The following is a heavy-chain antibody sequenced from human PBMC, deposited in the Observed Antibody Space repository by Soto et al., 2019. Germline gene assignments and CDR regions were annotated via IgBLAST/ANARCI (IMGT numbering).Heavy chain of an antibody. CDR3: APTGYYYYGMDV. V-gene: IGHV4-31*03. CDR1: GGSISSGGYY. CDR2: IYYSGST. Sequence: QVQLQESGPGLVKPSQTLSLTCTVSGGSISSGGYYWSWIRQHPGKGLEWIGYIYYSGSTYYNPSLKSRVTISVDTSKNQFSLKLSSDCARGRVITMAPTGYYYYGMDVWGQGTTVTVSS. D-gene: IGHD3-10*01. J-gene: IGHJ6*02.